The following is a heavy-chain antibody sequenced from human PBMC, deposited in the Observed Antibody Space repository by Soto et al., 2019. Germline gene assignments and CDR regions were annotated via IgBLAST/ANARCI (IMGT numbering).Heavy chain of an antibody. Sequence: SETLSLTCAVYGGSFSGYYWSWIRQPPGKGLEWIGEINHSGSTNYNPSLKSRVTISVDTSKNQFSLKLSSVTAADTAVYYWAREEGRLIWFGGPEHYYYYGMDVWGQGTTVTVSS. CDR2: INHSGST. CDR1: GGSFSGYY. V-gene: IGHV4-34*01. D-gene: IGHD3-10*01. CDR3: AREEGRLIWFGGPEHYYYYGMDV. J-gene: IGHJ6*02.